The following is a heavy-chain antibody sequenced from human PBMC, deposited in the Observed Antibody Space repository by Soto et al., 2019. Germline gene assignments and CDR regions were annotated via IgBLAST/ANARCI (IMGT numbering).Heavy chain of an antibody. CDR2: IYYSGST. Sequence: SETLSLTCTVSGGSISSYYWSWIRQPPGKGLEWIGYIYYSGSTNYNPSLKSRVTISVDTSKNQFSLKLSSVTAADTAVYYCARPRVTMVRGVPLYNWFDPWGQGTLVTVSS. CDR1: GGSISSYY. J-gene: IGHJ5*02. CDR3: ARPRVTMVRGVPLYNWFDP. D-gene: IGHD3-10*01. V-gene: IGHV4-59*01.